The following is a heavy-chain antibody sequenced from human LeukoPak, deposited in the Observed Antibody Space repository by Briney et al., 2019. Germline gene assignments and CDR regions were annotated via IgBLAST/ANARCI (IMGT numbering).Heavy chain of an antibody. V-gene: IGHV4-59*01. J-gene: IGHJ4*02. D-gene: IGHD1-26*01. CDR3: ARCKWELLWDY. Sequence: PSETLSLTCTVSGGSITNYYWSWIRQPPGMGLEWIGYVYYTGSTDYNPSLKSRVTISVDTSKNQFSLKLSSVTAADTAVYYCARCKWELLWDYWGQGTLVTVSS. CDR2: VYYTGST. CDR1: GGSITNYY.